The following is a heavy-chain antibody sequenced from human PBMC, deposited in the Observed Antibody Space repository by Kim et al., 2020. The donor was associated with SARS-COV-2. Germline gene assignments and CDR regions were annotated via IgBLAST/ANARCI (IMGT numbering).Heavy chain of an antibody. J-gene: IGHJ1*01. CDR3: ARVKLRDLHAAFQP. CDR1: GESFSGYY. CDR2: INQSGST. Sequence: SETLSLTCAVYGESFSGYYWSWIRQSPGKGLEWIGEINQSGSTKYSPSLKSRVTMSVDTSKNQFSLKLKSVTAAHTAVYYCARVKLRDLHAAFQPWGQGT. V-gene: IGHV4-34*01. D-gene: IGHD2-21*01.